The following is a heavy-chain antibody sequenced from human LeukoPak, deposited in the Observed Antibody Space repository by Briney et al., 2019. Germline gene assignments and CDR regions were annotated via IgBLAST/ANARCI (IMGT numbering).Heavy chain of an antibody. CDR3: ASWDSSSSRMVDY. V-gene: IGHV3-30-3*01. D-gene: IGHD6-6*01. J-gene: IGHJ4*02. CDR1: GFTFSSYP. CDR2: MSYDGSNK. Sequence: PGGSLRLSCAASGFTFSSYPMHWVRRAPGKGLEWVAVMSYDGSNKYYADSVKGRSTISRVNSKHTLYLQMNSLRAEDTAVYYCASWDSSSSRMVDYWGQGTLVTVSS.